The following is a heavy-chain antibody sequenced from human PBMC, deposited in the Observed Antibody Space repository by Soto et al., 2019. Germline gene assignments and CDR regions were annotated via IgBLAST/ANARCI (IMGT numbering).Heavy chain of an antibody. CDR2: VHYDGTKK. D-gene: IGHD3-3*01. Sequence: ESGGGVVQPGTSLRLSCAPSGFTFSSYVMHWVRQAPGKGLEWVAVVHYDGTKKYYADSVRGRFTISRDNSENILYLQMNSLRPDETAVYFCARETSYDFWSGPQTMDVWGQGTTVTVSS. J-gene: IGHJ6*02. V-gene: IGHV3-33*01. CDR3: ARETSYDFWSGPQTMDV. CDR1: GFTFSSYV.